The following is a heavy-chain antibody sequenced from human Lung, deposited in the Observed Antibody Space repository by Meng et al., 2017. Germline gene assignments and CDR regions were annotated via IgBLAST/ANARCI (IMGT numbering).Heavy chain of an antibody. D-gene: IGHD4-11*01. CDR2: INHSGST. Sequence: VQHRQGGAGLLKPSETLSLTCVVSGGSFSDYYWSWIRQPPGKGLEWIGEINHSGSTNYNPSLESRATISVDTSQNNLSLKLSSVTAADSAVYYCARGPTTMAHDFDYWGQGTLVTVSS. CDR3: ARGPTTMAHDFDY. CDR1: GGSFSDYY. J-gene: IGHJ4*02. V-gene: IGHV4-34*01.